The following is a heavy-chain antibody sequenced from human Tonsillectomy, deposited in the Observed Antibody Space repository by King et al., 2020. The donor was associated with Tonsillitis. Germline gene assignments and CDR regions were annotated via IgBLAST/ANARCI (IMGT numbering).Heavy chain of an antibody. CDR3: ARDLSYDSSGFFGY. CDR1: GYTFTGYY. Sequence: VQLVQSGAEVKKPGASVKVSCKASGYTFTGYYIHWVRQAPGQGLEWMGWINPNSGGTNYAQKFQGRITMTSDTSSNKSYMELNRLRSDDTAVYYCARDLSYDSSGFFGYWGQGTLVTVSS. J-gene: IGHJ4*02. CDR2: INPNSGGT. D-gene: IGHD3-22*01. V-gene: IGHV1-2*02.